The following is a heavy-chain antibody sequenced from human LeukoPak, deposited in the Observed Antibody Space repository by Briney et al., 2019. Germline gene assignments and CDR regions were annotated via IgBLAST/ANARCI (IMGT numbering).Heavy chain of an antibody. CDR2: IYWNDDT. Sequence: SGPTLVNPTQTLTLTCTFSGFSLSTSGVGVGWIRQPPGKALEWLTHIYWNDDTRYSPSLKSRLTITKDTSKNQVVLTLTNMDPVDTATYYCAHSPYCYSTSCYYDSWGQGTLVTVSS. D-gene: IGHD2-2*01. CDR1: GFSLSTSGVG. V-gene: IGHV2-5*01. J-gene: IGHJ4*02. CDR3: AHSPYCYSTSCYYDS.